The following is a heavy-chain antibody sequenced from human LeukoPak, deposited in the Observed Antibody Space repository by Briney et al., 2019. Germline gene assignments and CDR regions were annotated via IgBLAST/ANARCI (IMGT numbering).Heavy chain of an antibody. Sequence: GSSVKVSCKASGGTFSSYAISWVRQAPAQGLEWMGGIIPIFGTANYAQKFQGRVTITTDESTSTAYMDLSSLRSEDTAVYYCARTPRDGDFWSGYLSRTPYYYYYMDVWGKGTTVTVSS. CDR1: GGTFSSYA. J-gene: IGHJ6*03. D-gene: IGHD3-3*01. V-gene: IGHV1-69*05. CDR2: IIPIFGTA. CDR3: ARTPRDGDFWSGYLSRTPYYYYYMDV.